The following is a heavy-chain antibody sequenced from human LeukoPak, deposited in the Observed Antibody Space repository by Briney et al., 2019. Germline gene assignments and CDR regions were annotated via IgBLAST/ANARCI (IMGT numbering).Heavy chain of an antibody. CDR2: ISPISGTT. D-gene: IGHD3-9*01. CDR3: ARVNSALFLPGAGIDY. V-gene: IGHV1-69*13. CDR1: GGTFSSYA. Sequence: GASVKVSCKASGGTFSSYAISWVRQAPGQGLEWMGGISPISGTTNYALRFQGRVTITADESTTTAYMELSSLRSEDTAVYYCARVNSALFLPGAGIDYWGQGTLVTVSS. J-gene: IGHJ4*02.